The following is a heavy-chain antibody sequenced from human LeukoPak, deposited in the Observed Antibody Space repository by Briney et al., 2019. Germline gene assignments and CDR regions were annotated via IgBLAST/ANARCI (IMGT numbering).Heavy chain of an antibody. CDR1: GFTFSSYA. J-gene: IGHJ6*03. CDR2: ISGSGGST. D-gene: IGHD2-15*01. CDR3: ARDRGGGHMDV. V-gene: IGHV3-23*01. Sequence: GGSLRLSCAASGFTFSSYAMSWVRQAPGKGLEWVSGISGSGGSTVYVDSVKGRFTISRDNAKNSLYLQMNSLRAGDTAVYYCARDRGGGHMDVWGKGTTVTISS.